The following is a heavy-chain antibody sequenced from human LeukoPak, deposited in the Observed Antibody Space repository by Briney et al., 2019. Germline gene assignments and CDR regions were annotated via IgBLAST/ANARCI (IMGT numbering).Heavy chain of an antibody. V-gene: IGHV1-2*02. CDR3: ARDVWGVGAPRLDY. CDR2: INPNSGDT. CDR1: GYTFTGYY. D-gene: IGHD3-16*01. Sequence: ASLKVSCKASGYTFTGYYMHWGRQAPGQGLGWMGWINPNSGDTDFAQKFQGRVTMTRATSISTAYMELSRLRSDDTAVYYCARDVWGVGAPRLDYWGQGTLVTVSS. J-gene: IGHJ4*02.